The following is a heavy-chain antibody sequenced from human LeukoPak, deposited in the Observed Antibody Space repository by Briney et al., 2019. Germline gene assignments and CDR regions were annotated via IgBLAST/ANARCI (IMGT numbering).Heavy chain of an antibody. CDR3: ARDRDGYNYY. CDR2: IIPIFGTA. D-gene: IGHD5-24*01. V-gene: IGHV1-69*05. J-gene: IGHJ4*02. Sequence: GASVKVSCKASGGTFSSYAISWVRQAPGQGLEWMGRIIPIFGTANYAQKFQGRVTITTEESTSTAYMELSSLRSEDTAVYYCARDRDGYNYYWGQGTLVTVSS. CDR1: GGTFSSYA.